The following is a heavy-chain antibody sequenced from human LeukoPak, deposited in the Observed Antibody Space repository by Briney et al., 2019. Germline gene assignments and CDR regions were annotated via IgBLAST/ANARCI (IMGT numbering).Heavy chain of an antibody. CDR1: GGTFISYA. CDR2: IIPIFGTA. V-gene: IGHV1-69*13. J-gene: IGHJ6*02. Sequence: GASVKVSCKASGGTFISYAISWVRQAPGQGLEWMGGIIPIFGTANYAQKFQGRVTITADESTSTAYMELSSLRSEDTAVYYCARDTEETSSSWYLGFQQYGMDVWGQGTTVTVSS. D-gene: IGHD6-13*01. CDR3: ARDTEETSSSWYLGFQQYGMDV.